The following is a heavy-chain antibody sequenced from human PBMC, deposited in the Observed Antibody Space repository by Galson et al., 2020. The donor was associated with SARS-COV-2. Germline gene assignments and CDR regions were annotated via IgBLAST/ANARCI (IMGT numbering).Heavy chain of an antibody. Sequence: ASVKVSCKASGYTFTGYYMHWVRQAPGQGLEWMGWINPNSGGTNYAQKFQGWVTMTRDTSISTAYMELNRLRSDDTAVYYCARGHGITTNLVAPDAFDIWGQGTMVTVSS. CDR2: INPNSGGT. CDR1: GYTFTGYY. CDR3: ARGHGITTNLVAPDAFDI. J-gene: IGHJ3*02. D-gene: IGHD3-10*01. V-gene: IGHV1-2*04.